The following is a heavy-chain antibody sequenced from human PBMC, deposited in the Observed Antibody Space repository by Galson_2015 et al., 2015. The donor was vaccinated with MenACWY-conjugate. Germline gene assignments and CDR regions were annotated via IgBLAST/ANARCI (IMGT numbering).Heavy chain of an antibody. V-gene: IGHV1-24*01. D-gene: IGHD6-19*01. CDR1: GYTLTELS. CDR2: FDAEDGET. CDR3: ATKYSAVAGTSFDY. Sequence: SCKVSGYTLTELSMHRVRQAPGKGLEWMGGFDAEDGETIYAQKFQGRVIMTEDTSTDKAYMELISLRSEDTAVYYCATKYSAVAGTSFDYWGQGTLVTVSS. J-gene: IGHJ4*02.